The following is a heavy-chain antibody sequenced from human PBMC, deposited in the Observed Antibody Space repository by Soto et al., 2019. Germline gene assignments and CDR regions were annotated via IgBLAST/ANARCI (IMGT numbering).Heavy chain of an antibody. CDR3: AAPPRY. Sequence: QVQLQESGPGLVKPSETLSLTCTVSGGSISSYYWNWIRQPPGKGLEWIGYIYNSGNTNYNTSLRSRVTISVDTSKNQFTLKLTSVAAADTAVYYCAAPPRYWGQGTLVTVSS. D-gene: IGHD6-6*01. J-gene: IGHJ4*02. CDR1: GGSISSYY. CDR2: IYNSGNT. V-gene: IGHV4-59*01.